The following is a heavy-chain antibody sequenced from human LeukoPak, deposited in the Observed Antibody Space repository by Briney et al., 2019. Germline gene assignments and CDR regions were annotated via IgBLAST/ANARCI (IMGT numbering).Heavy chain of an antibody. Sequence: PSVKVSCKASGGTFSSYAISWVRQAPGQALEWMGGIIPIFGTANYAQNLQGRVTIPADESTSTADMELSSLRSEDTAVYYCARGGGYSYVYFDYWGQRTLVTASS. J-gene: IGHJ4*02. V-gene: IGHV1-69*13. CDR3: ARGGGYSYVYFDY. CDR2: IIPIFGTA. CDR1: GGTFSSYA. D-gene: IGHD5-18*01.